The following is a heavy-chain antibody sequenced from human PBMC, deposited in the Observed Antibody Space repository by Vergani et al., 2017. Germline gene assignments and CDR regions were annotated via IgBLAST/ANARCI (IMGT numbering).Heavy chain of an antibody. D-gene: IGHD5-18*01. CDR1: GGSFSGYY. J-gene: IGHJ6*02. CDR2: INHSGST. Sequence: QVQLQQWGAGLLKPSETLSLTFAVYGGSFSGYYWSWIRQPPGTGLEWIGEINHSGSTNYNPSLKSRVTISVDTSKNQFSLKLSSVTAADTAVYYCARGRGRQEIQVWSRGYYYYGMDVWGQGTTVTVSS. CDR3: ARGRGRQEIQVWSRGYYYYGMDV. V-gene: IGHV4-34*01.